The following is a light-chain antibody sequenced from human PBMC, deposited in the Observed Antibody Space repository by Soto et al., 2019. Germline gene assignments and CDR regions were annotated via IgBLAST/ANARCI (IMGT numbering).Light chain of an antibody. V-gene: IGLV2-23*01. CDR1: SSDFGNYNL. CDR3: SSYAGSSTVV. J-gene: IGLJ3*02. CDR2: EGT. Sequence: QSVLTQPASMSGSPGQSITISCTGTSSDFGNYNLVSWYQQRPGKAPKLIIYEGTKRPSGVSSRFSGSKSGNTASLTISGLQAEDEADYHCSSYAGSSTVVFGGGTKLTVL.